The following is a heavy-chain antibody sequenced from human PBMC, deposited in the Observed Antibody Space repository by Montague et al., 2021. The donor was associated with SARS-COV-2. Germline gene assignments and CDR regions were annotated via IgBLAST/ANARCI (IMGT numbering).Heavy chain of an antibody. Sequence: SETLSLTCSVSGDSITNHYWSWIRQPAGKGLEWIGRMHFTGNTNFSPFFSSRLTMSADTSKNQFSLKLSSVTAADTAIYFCARDRFDFGAGRQGTIDFWGQGTLVTVSS. CDR3: ARDRFDFGAGRQGTIDF. J-gene: IGHJ4*02. D-gene: IGHD3-10*01. CDR2: MHFTGNT. V-gene: IGHV4-4*07. CDR1: GDSITNHY.